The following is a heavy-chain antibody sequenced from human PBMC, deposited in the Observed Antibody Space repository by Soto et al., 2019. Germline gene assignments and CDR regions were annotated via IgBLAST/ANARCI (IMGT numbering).Heavy chain of an antibody. V-gene: IGHV4-59*01. J-gene: IGHJ4*02. CDR1: VGSISVSY. CDR2: VYYTGST. D-gene: IGHD6-19*01. CDR3: ARSVAVPGAHIDY. Sequence: SETLSLTCSVSVGSISVSYWSWIRQSPGKGLEWLGYVYYTGSTNYSPSLMSRVSISVDTSKNEFSLRLSSVTAADTAVYFCARSVAVPGAHIDYWGQGTKVTVSS.